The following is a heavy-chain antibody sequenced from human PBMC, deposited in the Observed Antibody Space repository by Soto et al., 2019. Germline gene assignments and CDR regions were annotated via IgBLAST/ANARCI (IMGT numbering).Heavy chain of an antibody. J-gene: IGHJ1*01. D-gene: IGHD1-20*01. Sequence: VRLSCAASGFTFDDDPMHWVRQAPGKGLEWVSGISWNSGSIGYADSVKGRFTICGDNAQNSLYLQLHSLRAEDRAVYYCAPGITGLWWSFQHCGQGTMVTVSS. CDR2: ISWNSGSI. CDR1: GFTFDDDP. V-gene: IGHV3-9*01. CDR3: APGITGLWWSFQH.